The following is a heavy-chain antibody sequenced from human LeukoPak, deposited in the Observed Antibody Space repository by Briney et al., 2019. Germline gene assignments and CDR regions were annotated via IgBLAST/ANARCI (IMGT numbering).Heavy chain of an antibody. CDR3: ARHLPITGTRLYYFDY. CDR1: GGSISSYY. D-gene: IGHD1-20*01. V-gene: IGHV4-59*01. CDR2: IYYSGST. J-gene: IGHJ4*02. Sequence: PSETLSLTCTASGGSISSYYWSWIRQPPGKGLEWIGYIYYSGSTNYNPSLKKRVTISVDTSKNQFSLKLSSVTAADTAVYYCARHLPITGTRLYYFDYWGQGTLVTVS.